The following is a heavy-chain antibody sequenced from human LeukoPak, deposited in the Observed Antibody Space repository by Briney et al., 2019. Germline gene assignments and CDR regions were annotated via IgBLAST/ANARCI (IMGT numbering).Heavy chain of an antibody. D-gene: IGHD1-26*01. CDR1: GGSISSYY. Sequence: KSSETLSLTCTVSGGSISSYYWSWIRQPPGKGLEWLGYIYYSGSTNYNPSLKSRVTISVDTSKNQFSLKLSSVTAADTAVYYCARNRRGYSGSYYANYYFDYWGQGTLVTVSS. J-gene: IGHJ4*02. V-gene: IGHV4-59*01. CDR3: ARNRRGYSGSYYANYYFDY. CDR2: IYYSGST.